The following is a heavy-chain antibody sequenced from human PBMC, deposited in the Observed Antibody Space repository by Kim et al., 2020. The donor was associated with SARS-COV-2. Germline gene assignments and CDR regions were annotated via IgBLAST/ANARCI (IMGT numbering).Heavy chain of an antibody. Sequence: GGSLRLSCAASGFTFSSYSMNWVRQAPGKGLEWVSYISSSSSTIYYADSVKGRFTISRDNAKNSLYLQMNSLRAEDTAVYYCASEPDWGGDYWGQGTLVTVSS. CDR2: ISSSSSTI. CDR3: ASEPDWGGDY. D-gene: IGHD3-16*01. J-gene: IGHJ4*02. V-gene: IGHV3-48*04. CDR1: GFTFSSYS.